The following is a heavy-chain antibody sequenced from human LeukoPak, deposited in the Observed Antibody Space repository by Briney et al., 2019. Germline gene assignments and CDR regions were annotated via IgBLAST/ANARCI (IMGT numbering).Heavy chain of an antibody. V-gene: IGHV1-2*02. CDR1: GYTFTAYY. D-gene: IGHD7-27*01. CDR3: ARSSGTGEDAFDI. Sequence: ASVKVSCKASGYTFTAYYMHWVRQAPGQGLEWMGWINPNSGGTSSAQKLQGRVTMTRDTSISTAYMELSRLRSDDTAVYYCARSSGTGEDAFDIWGQGTMVTVSS. J-gene: IGHJ3*02. CDR2: INPNSGGT.